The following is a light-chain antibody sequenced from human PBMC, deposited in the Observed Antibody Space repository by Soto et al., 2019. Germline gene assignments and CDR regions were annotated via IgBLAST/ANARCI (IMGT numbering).Light chain of an antibody. J-gene: IGLJ1*01. CDR3: SSYSISTAYL. CDR1: SSDVGGYDY. Sequence: QSVLTQPASVSGSPGQSITISCTGTSSDVGGYDYVSWYQLHPGKAPKLMVFEVSNRPSGVSYRFSGSKSGNTASLTISGPQPEDEADYFCSSYSISTAYLFGTGTRSPS. V-gene: IGLV2-14*01. CDR2: EVS.